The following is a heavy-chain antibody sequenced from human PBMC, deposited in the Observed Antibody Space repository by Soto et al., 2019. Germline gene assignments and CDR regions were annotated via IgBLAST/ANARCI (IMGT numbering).Heavy chain of an antibody. J-gene: IGHJ4*02. Sequence: EVQLVESGGGLVQPGGSLRLSCAASGFTFSSYDMNWVRQAPWKGLEWVSYISSSRSTIYYADSVKGRVTISRDNAKNSLYLQMNSLRADDTAVYYCAREHDDFVWGSYPDYWGQGTLVTVSS. V-gene: IGHV3-48*03. CDR1: GFTFSSYD. CDR3: AREHDDFVWGSYPDY. CDR2: ISSSRSTI. D-gene: IGHD3-16*01.